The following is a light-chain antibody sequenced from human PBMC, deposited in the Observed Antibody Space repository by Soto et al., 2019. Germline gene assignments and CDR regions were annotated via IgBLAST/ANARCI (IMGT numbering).Light chain of an antibody. CDR1: SSNIGAGYD. Sequence: VLTQPPSVSGAPGQRVTISCTGSSSNIGAGYDVHWYQQLPGTAPKLLIYGNSNRPSGVPDRFSGSKSGTSASLAITGLQAEDEADYYCQSYDSSLSGVFGTGTKVTVL. V-gene: IGLV1-40*01. CDR3: QSYDSSLSGV. CDR2: GNS. J-gene: IGLJ1*01.